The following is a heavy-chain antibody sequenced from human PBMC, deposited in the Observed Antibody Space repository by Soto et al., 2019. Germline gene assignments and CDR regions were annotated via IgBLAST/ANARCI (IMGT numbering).Heavy chain of an antibody. V-gene: IGHV3-48*02. CDR3: ARDLTRGSYKTNWFDP. Sequence: EVQLVESVGGLVQPGGSLRLSCAASGFTFSSYSMNWVRQAPGKGLEWVSYISSSSSTIYYADSVKGRFTISRDNAKNSLYLQMNSLRDEDTAVSYCARDLTRGSYKTNWFDPLGQGTLVTVSS. CDR1: GFTFSSYS. J-gene: IGHJ5*02. D-gene: IGHD1-26*01. CDR2: ISSSSSTI.